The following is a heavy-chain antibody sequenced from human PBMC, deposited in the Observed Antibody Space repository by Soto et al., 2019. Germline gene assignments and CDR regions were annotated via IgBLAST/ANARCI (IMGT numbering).Heavy chain of an antibody. Sequence: QVQLQESGPGLVKPSQTLSLTCTVSGGSISSGGYYWSWIRQHPGKGLEWIGYIYYSGSTYYNPSLKSRVTISVDTSKNQFSLKLSSVTAADTAVYYCARDSRNTCGDQPYFDYWGQGTLVTVSS. CDR3: ARDSRNTCGDQPYFDY. V-gene: IGHV4-31*03. D-gene: IGHD4-17*01. J-gene: IGHJ4*02. CDR1: GGSISSGGYY. CDR2: IYYSGST.